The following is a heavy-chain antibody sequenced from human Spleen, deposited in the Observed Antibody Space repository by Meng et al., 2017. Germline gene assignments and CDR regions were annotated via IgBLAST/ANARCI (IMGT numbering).Heavy chain of an antibody. J-gene: IGHJ4*02. CDR3: AKVGVVAGTYNYFDY. V-gene: IGHV3-9*01. CDR1: GFTFDDYA. Sequence: SLKISCAASGFTFDDYAMHWVRQAPGKGLEWVSGISWNSGSIGYADSVKGRFTISRDNAKNSLYLQMNSLRAEDTALYYCAKVGVVAGTYNYFDYWGQGTRVTVSS. CDR2: ISWNSGSI. D-gene: IGHD6-19*01.